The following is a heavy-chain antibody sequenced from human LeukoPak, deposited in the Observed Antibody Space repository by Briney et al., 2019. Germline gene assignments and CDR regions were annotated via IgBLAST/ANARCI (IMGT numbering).Heavy chain of an antibody. J-gene: IGHJ6*03. V-gene: IGHV1-18*01. D-gene: IGHD3-3*01. Sequence: ASVKVSCKASGYTFTSYGISWVRQAPGQGLEWMGWISAYNGNTNYARKLQGRVTMTTDTSTSTAYMELRSLRSDDTAVYYCARASYDFWSGYSAYYYYYYMDVWGKGTTVTVSS. CDR1: GYTFTSYG. CDR3: ARASYDFWSGYSAYYYYYYMDV. CDR2: ISAYNGNT.